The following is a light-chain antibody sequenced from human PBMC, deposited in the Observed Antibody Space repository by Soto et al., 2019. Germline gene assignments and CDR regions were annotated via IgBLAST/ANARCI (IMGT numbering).Light chain of an antibody. CDR3: QQYENLPT. CDR2: DAS. J-gene: IGKJ5*01. CDR1: QGINNY. Sequence: DIQLTQSPSFLSASVGDRVTITCRASQGINNYLNWYQQKPGRAPKLLIYDASNLEAAVPSRFRGSGSGTDFTFTISRLQPEDIATYYCQQYENLPTFGQGTRLEIK. V-gene: IGKV1-33*01.